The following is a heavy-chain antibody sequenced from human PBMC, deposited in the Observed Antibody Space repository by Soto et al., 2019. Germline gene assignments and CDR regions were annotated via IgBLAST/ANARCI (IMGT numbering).Heavy chain of an antibody. Sequence: GESLKISCAASGFTFSSYAMSWVRQAPGKGLEWVSAISGSGGSTYYADSVKGRFTISRDNSKNTLYLQMNSLRAEDTAVYYCAKYYYDSSGYRYGMDVWGQGTTVTVSS. CDR1: GFTFSSYA. V-gene: IGHV3-23*01. D-gene: IGHD3-22*01. J-gene: IGHJ6*02. CDR2: ISGSGGST. CDR3: AKYYYDSSGYRYGMDV.